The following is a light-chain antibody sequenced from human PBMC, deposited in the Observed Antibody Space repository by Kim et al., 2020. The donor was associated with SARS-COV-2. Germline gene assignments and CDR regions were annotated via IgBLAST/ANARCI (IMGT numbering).Light chain of an antibody. CDR1: QGISNS. Sequence: ASVGDRVTITSRASQGISNSVAWYQQKPGNVPKVLIYDASTLHSGVPSRFSGSGSGTDFTLTISSLQPEDVATYYCQKYNAATWTFGQGTKVDIK. V-gene: IGKV1-27*01. CDR2: DAS. J-gene: IGKJ1*01. CDR3: QKYNAATWT.